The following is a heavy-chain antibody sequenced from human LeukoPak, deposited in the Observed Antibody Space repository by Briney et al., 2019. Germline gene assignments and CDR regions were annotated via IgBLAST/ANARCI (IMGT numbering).Heavy chain of an antibody. CDR2: ISGSGDSK. CDR1: GFIFSTYG. Sequence: PGTSLRLSCAASGFIFSTYGMHWVRQAPGKGLEWVSAISGSGDSKYHADSVKGRFTISRDNSKNTLYLQMNSLRADDTAVYFCAKDLRYCSSTICYYSGMNVWGQGTTVTVSS. V-gene: IGHV3-23*01. J-gene: IGHJ6*02. CDR3: AKDLRYCSSTICYYSGMNV. D-gene: IGHD2-21*01.